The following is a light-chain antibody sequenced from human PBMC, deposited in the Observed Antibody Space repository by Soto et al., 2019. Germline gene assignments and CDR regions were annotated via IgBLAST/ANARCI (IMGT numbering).Light chain of an antibody. Sequence: DIQMTQSPSSLSAYVGDRVTITCRASQTVNIYLNWYQQKPGKAPKLLIYTASSLHSRVSSRFSSSGSGTDFTLTISSQQPEDFATYYCQQSITTPPFGQGTMLEIK. J-gene: IGKJ2*01. CDR2: TAS. CDR1: QTVNIY. CDR3: QQSITTPP. V-gene: IGKV1-39*01.